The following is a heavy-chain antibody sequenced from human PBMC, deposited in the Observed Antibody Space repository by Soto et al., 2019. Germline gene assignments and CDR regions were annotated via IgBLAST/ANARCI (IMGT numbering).Heavy chain of an antibody. CDR2: ISGSGGSS. CDR1: GFTFTSYW. J-gene: IGHJ4*02. CDR3: AKGGSYYYDSSGYYAN. V-gene: IGHV3-23*01. D-gene: IGHD3-22*01. Sequence: PGGSLRLSCAASGFTFTSYWMHWVRQAPGEGLVWVSAISGSGGSSYYADSVKGRFTISRDNSKNTLFLQMNSLRAEDTAIYYCAKGGSYYYDSSGYYANWDQGTLVTVSS.